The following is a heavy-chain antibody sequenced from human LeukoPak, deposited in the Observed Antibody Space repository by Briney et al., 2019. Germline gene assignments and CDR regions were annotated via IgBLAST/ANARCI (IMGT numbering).Heavy chain of an antibody. CDR2: INHSGYT. CDR1: GVSFNDYY. D-gene: IGHD2-21*02. V-gene: IGHV4-34*01. CDR3: TRVTAGHDY. Sequence: SETLSLTCAVSGVSFNDYYWSWVRQTPGKGLEWIGEINHSGYTNDSPSLKSRVTLSIDTSRKQFSLNLRSVTVADTGIYYCTRVTAGHDYWGQGTLVTVSS. J-gene: IGHJ4*02.